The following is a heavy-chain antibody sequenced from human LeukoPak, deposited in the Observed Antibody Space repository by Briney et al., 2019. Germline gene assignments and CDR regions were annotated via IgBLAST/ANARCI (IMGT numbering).Heavy chain of an antibody. Sequence: GGSLRLSCAASGFTFSSYSMNWVRQAPGKGLEWVSSISSSSSYIYYAGSVKGRFTISRDNAKNSLYLQMNSLRAEDTAVYYCARGYSSSWSDYWGQGTLVTVSS. CDR3: ARGYSSSWSDY. D-gene: IGHD6-13*01. V-gene: IGHV3-21*01. J-gene: IGHJ4*02. CDR2: ISSSSSYI. CDR1: GFTFSSYS.